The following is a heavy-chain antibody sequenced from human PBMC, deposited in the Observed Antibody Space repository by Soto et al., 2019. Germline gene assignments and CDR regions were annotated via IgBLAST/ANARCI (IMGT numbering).Heavy chain of an antibody. Sequence: PRGSLRLSCAASGFTFSSYWMSWVRQAPGKGLEWVANIKQDGSEKYYVDSVKGRFTIYRDNAKNSLYLQMNSLRAEDTAVYYCARQTGYYDSSGYYWYYYYYGMDVWGQGTTVTVSS. V-gene: IGHV3-7*01. J-gene: IGHJ6*02. CDR3: ARQTGYYDSSGYYWYYYYYGMDV. CDR1: GFTFSSYW. D-gene: IGHD3-22*01. CDR2: IKQDGSEK.